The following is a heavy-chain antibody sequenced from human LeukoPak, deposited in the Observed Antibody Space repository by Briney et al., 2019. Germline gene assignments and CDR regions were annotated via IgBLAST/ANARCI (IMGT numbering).Heavy chain of an antibody. CDR2: IYYSGST. CDR1: GGSISSYY. V-gene: IGHV4-59*01. J-gene: IGHJ3*02. CDR3: ARISRDAFDI. Sequence: SETLSLTCTVSGGSISSYYWSWIRQPPGKGLEWIGYIYYSGSTNYNPSLKSRVTISVDTSKNQFSLKLSSVTAADTAVYYCARISRDAFDIWGQGTMFTVSS.